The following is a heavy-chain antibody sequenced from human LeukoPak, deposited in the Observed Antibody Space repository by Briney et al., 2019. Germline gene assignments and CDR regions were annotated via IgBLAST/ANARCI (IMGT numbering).Heavy chain of an antibody. CDR3: SRVRGYSYGYGDY. Sequence: PGRSLRLSCTASGFTFGDYAMGWVRQAPGKGLEWVGFIRSKAYGGTTEYAASVKGRFTISRDDSKSIAYLQVNSLKTEDTAVYYCSRVRGYSYGYGDYWGQGTLVTVSA. V-gene: IGHV3-49*04. J-gene: IGHJ4*02. CDR1: GFTFGDYA. CDR2: IRSKAYGGTT. D-gene: IGHD5-18*01.